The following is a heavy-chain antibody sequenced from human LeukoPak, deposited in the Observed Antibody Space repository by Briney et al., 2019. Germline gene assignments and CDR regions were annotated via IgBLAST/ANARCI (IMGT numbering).Heavy chain of an antibody. V-gene: IGHV1-69*05. CDR3: ASVRVRYYDSSGYPIPFDY. CDR1: GGTFSSYA. CDR2: IIPIFGTA. D-gene: IGHD3-22*01. Sequence: SVKVSCKASGGTFSSYAISWVRQAPGQGLEWMEGIIPIFGTANYAQKFQGRVTITTDESTSTAYMELSSLRSEDTAVYYCASVRVRYYDSSGYPIPFDYWGQGTLVTVSS. J-gene: IGHJ4*02.